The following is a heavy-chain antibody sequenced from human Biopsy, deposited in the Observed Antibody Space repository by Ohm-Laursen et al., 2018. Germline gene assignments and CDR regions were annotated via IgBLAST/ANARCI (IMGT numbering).Heavy chain of an antibody. J-gene: IGHJ6*02. CDR1: GFTFSSSW. CDR3: VRGRSMDV. V-gene: IGHV3-7*01. CDR2: IKQDGSED. Sequence: GSLRLSCSASGFTFSSSWMTWVRQAPGKGLEWVAMIKQDGSEDYYVDSVKGRFTISRDNAQKSLDLQLNSLRAEDTAVYCCVRGRSMDVWGQGTTVTVSS.